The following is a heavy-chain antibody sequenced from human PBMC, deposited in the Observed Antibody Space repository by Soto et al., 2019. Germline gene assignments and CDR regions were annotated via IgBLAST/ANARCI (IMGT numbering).Heavy chain of an antibody. CDR3: AKDPSAVAGHYYGMDV. Sequence: PGGSLRLSCAASGFTFDDYTMHWVRQAPGKGLEWVSLISWDGGSTYYADSVKGRFTISRDNSKNSLYLQMNSLRTGDTALYYCAKDPSAVAGHYYGMDVWGQGTTVTVSS. D-gene: IGHD6-19*01. V-gene: IGHV3-43*01. CDR1: GFTFDDYT. CDR2: ISWDGGST. J-gene: IGHJ6*02.